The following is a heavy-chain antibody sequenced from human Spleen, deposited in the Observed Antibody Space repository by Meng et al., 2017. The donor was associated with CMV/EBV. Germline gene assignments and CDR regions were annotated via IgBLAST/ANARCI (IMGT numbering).Heavy chain of an antibody. V-gene: IGHV3-23*03. D-gene: IGHD3-9*01. CDR3: AKGITIGLPNWIDP. CDR2: IYTDATRT. Sequence: GESLKISCAASGFTFSNYAMSWVRQAPGKGLEWVSVIYTDATRTYYADSVKGRFTISRDNSKNTLYLQMNSLRAEDTGVYYCAKGITIGLPNWIDPWGQRTLVTVSS. CDR1: GFTFSNYA. J-gene: IGHJ5*02.